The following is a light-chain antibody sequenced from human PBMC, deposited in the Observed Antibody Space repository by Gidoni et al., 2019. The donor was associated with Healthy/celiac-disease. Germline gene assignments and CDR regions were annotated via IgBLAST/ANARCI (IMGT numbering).Light chain of an antibody. CDR1: SSNIGSNY. CDR2: RNN. CDR3: AAWDDSLSGGV. V-gene: IGLV1-47*01. Sequence: QSVLNQPPSASGTSGQGVTISCSGSSSNIGSNYVYWYQQLPGTAPKLLIYRNNQRPSGVPDRFSGSKSGTSASLAISGLRSEDGADYYCAAWDDSLSGGVFGGGTKLTVL. J-gene: IGLJ3*02.